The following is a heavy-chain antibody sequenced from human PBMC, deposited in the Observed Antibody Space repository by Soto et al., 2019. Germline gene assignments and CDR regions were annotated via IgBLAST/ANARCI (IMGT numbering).Heavy chain of an antibody. D-gene: IGHD2-2*01. Sequence: PGGSLRLSCAASGFTFSSYAMIWVRQAPGKGLEWVSVITGSGGSTYYADSVKGRFTISRDNAKNCLYLQMSSLRVEDTGVYYCAGDDWGPAHIRGQGTPVTVSS. J-gene: IGHJ4*02. CDR1: GFTFSSYA. CDR2: ITGSGGST. V-gene: IGHV3-23*01. CDR3: AGDDWGPAHI.